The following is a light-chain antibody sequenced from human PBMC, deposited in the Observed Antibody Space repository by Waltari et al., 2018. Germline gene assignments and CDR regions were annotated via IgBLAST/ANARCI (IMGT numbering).Light chain of an antibody. V-gene: IGKV3-15*01. Sequence: EMVMTQSPATLSLFPGERAPLSCRASQRVSSSLARYQQKPGQAPRLLIYGASSRATGIPERFSGSGSGTDFTLTISSLEPEDVAVYYCLQRSNWPLTFGGGTKVEIK. J-gene: IGKJ4*01. CDR3: LQRSNWPLT. CDR2: GAS. CDR1: QRVSSS.